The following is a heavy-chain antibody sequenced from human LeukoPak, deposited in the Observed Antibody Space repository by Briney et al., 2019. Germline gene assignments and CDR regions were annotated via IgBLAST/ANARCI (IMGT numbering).Heavy chain of an antibody. J-gene: IGHJ1*01. CDR2: ISGSGGST. Sequence: GGSLRLSCAASGFTFSSYAMSWVRQAPGKGLEWVSAISGSGGSTYYAGSVKGRFTISRDNSKNTLYLQMNSLRAEDPAVYYCAKLDCSGGSCYTPGGYFQHWGQGTLVTVSS. CDR1: GFTFSSYA. CDR3: AKLDCSGGSCYTPGGYFQH. D-gene: IGHD2-15*01. V-gene: IGHV3-23*01.